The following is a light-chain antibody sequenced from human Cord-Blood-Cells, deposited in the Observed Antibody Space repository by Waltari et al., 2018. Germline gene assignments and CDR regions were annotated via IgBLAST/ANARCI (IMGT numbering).Light chain of an antibody. CDR2: KAS. Sequence: DIQMTQSPSTLSASVGDRVTITCRASQSISSWLAWNQQKPGKAPKLLIYKASSLESGVPSRFSSSGSGTEFTLTISSLQPDDFATYYCQQYNSYSPYTFGQGTKLEIK. CDR3: QQYNSYSPYT. CDR1: QSISSW. V-gene: IGKV1-5*03. J-gene: IGKJ2*01.